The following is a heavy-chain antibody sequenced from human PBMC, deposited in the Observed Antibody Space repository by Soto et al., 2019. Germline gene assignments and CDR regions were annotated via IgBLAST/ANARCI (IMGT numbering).Heavy chain of an antibody. J-gene: IGHJ4*02. CDR2: ISDDGTKT. D-gene: IGHD5-12*01. CDR1: GFTFSGFG. V-gene: IGHV3-30*03. CDR3: AREGRWLQPPDY. Sequence: VQLVESGGGVVQPGRSLRLSCAPSGFTFSGFGMFWVRQAPGKGLEWVSFISDDGTKTYYADSVKGRFTISRDNPKSTLFLQMDSLRVDDTAVYYCAREGRWLQPPDYWGQGTLVTVSS.